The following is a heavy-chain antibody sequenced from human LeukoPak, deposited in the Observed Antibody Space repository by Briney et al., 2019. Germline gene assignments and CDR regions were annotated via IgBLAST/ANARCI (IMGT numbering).Heavy chain of an antibody. J-gene: IGHJ4*02. D-gene: IGHD3-10*01. CDR3: AKNTGRWFGELLPVDY. CDR1: GFTFSSYG. V-gene: IGHV3-23*01. CDR2: ISGSGGST. Sequence: PGGTLRLSCAASGFTFSSYGMSWVRQDPGKGLERVSAISGSGGSTYYADSVKGRFTISRDNSKNTLYLQMNSLRAEDTAVYYCAKNTGRWFGELLPVDYWGQGTLVTVSS.